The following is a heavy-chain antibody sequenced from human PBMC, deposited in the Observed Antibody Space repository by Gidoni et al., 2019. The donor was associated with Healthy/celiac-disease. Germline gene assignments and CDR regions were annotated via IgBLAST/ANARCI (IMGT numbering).Heavy chain of an antibody. CDR2: ISAYNGNT. D-gene: IGHD3-16*01. V-gene: IGHV1-18*04. Sequence: QVQLVQSGAEVKKPGASVKVSCQASAYTFTIYGISWVRRAPGQGLEWMGWISAYNGNTNYAQKVQGRVTMTTDTSTTTAYMELRSLRSDDTAVYYCARGQAGVYDYATPVVDYGMDVWGQGTTVTVSS. J-gene: IGHJ6*02. CDR3: ARGQAGVYDYATPVVDYGMDV. CDR1: AYTFTIYG.